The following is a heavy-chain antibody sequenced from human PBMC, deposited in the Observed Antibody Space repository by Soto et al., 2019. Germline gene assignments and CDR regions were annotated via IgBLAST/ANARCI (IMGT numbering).Heavy chain of an antibody. Sequence: GASVKVSCKASGYTFTHYYIHWVRQAPGQGLEWMGIINPNGGITTYAQKFRAGFSMTRDTSTSTVYLELSSLRSEDSAVYYCARDEKGYSYGFFDYWGQGTLVTVSS. J-gene: IGHJ4*02. D-gene: IGHD5-18*01. CDR3: ARDEKGYSYGFFDY. CDR2: INPNGGIT. V-gene: IGHV1-46*01. CDR1: GYTFTHYY.